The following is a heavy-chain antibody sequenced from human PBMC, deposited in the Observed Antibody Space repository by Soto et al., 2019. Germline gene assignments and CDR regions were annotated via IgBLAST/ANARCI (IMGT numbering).Heavy chain of an antibody. J-gene: IGHJ4*02. V-gene: IGHV3-72*01. CDR3: TLVRLGSSPPSHS. Sequence: EVQLVESGGGLVQPEGSLRLSCAASGFTFSDHYMDWVRQAPGKGLEWVGRIKNKANSYTTEYAAPVKGRFIISRDDSKTSVFLKMTRLKTDNTAVYSCTLVRLGSSPPSHSWGQGILFTVPS. CDR1: GFTFSDHY. D-gene: IGHD6-13*01. CDR2: IKNKANSYTT.